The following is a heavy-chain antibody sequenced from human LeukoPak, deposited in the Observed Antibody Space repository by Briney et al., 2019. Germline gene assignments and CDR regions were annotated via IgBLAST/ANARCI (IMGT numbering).Heavy chain of an antibody. CDR1: GFSLSTSDVA. CDR3: AHRPGDGSLAFDP. Sequence: SGPTLVEPTQTLTLTCTFYGFSLSTSDVAVGWIRQPPGKALEWLALICWDDDRRYTPSLKSRLTITKDTSKNQVVLTLTNVDPVDTATYYCAHRPGDGSLAFDPWGQGTLVTVSS. D-gene: IGHD7-27*01. J-gene: IGHJ5*02. CDR2: ICWDDDR. V-gene: IGHV2-5*02.